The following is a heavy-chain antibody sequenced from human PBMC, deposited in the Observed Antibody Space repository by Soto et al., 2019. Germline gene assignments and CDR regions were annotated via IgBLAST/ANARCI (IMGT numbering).Heavy chain of an antibody. V-gene: IGHV5-10-1*01. CDR3: ARTTSSDQLSGGGLDA. J-gene: IGHJ6*04. D-gene: IGHD2-15*01. Sequence: GECLKSSGKGSGYSFTSYWIIWVRQMPGKGREWMGRIDPIDSYTNYSPSLQGHFTISSYNSNSTAYLPWRSLKASDTAMYYCARTTSSDQLSGGGLDAWGKGPTVT. CDR1: GYSFTSYW. CDR2: IDPIDSYT.